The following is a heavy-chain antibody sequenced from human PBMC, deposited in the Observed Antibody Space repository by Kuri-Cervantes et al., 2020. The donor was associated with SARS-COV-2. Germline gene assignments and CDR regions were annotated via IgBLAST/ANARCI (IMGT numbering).Heavy chain of an antibody. V-gene: IGHV3-23*01. J-gene: IGHJ4*02. CDR1: GFTFSSYA. D-gene: IGHD5-12*01. Sequence: GESLKISCAASGFTFSSYAMHWVRQAPGKGLEWVSAISGSGGSTYYADSVKGRFTISRDNSKNTLYLQMNSLRAEDTAVYYCAKARDIVATISAFDYWGQGTLVTVSS. CDR3: AKARDIVATISAFDY. CDR2: ISGSGGST.